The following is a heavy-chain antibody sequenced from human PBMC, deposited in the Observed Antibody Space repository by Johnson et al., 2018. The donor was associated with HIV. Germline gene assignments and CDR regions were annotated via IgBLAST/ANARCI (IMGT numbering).Heavy chain of an antibody. J-gene: IGHJ3*02. V-gene: IGHV3-7*03. CDR2: IKQDGSER. CDR3: VRGEGRGAFDI. Sequence: VQLVESGGGLVLPGGSLRLSCVGSGFTFSSYWMSWVRQAPGKGLEWVATIKQDGSERYHVDSVKGRFTISRDNAKNSLYLQMNSLRAEDTALYYCVRGEGRGAFDIWGQGTMVTVSS. D-gene: IGHD3-10*01. CDR1: GFTFSSYW.